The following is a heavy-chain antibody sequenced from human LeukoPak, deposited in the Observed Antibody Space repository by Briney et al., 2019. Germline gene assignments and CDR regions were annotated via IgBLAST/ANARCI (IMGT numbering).Heavy chain of an antibody. V-gene: IGHV4-59*12. Sequence: PSETLSLTCTVSGGSISRYYWSWIGQPPGKGLEWIGYIYYSGSTNYNPSLKSRVTISVDTSKNQFSLKLSSVTAADTAVYYCARGPEVAATPRFYYGMDVWGQGTTVTVSS. J-gene: IGHJ6*02. D-gene: IGHD2-15*01. CDR2: IYYSGST. CDR1: GGSISRYY. CDR3: ARGPEVAATPRFYYGMDV.